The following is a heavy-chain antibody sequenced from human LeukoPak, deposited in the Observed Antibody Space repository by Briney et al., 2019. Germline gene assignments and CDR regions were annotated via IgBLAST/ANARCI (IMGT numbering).Heavy chain of an antibody. V-gene: IGHV1-2*06. J-gene: IGHJ2*01. CDR1: GYTFTGYY. D-gene: IGHD3-22*01. CDR3: ARASQARRGIVVVVSYWYFDL. CDR2: INPNSGGT. Sequence: ASVKVSCKASGYTFTGYYMRWVRQAPGQGLEWMGRINPNSGGTNYAQKFQGRVTMTRDTSISTAYMELSRLRSDDTAVYYCARASQARRGIVVVVSYWYFDLWGRGTLVTVSS.